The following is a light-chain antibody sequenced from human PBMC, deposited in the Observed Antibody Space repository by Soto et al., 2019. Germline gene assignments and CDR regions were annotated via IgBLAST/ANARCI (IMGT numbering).Light chain of an antibody. Sequence: QSAMTRHASVSGSPGQSFNVSCTGTSRDVGGYNYVSWYQHHPGKAPKLIIFDVSNRPSGVSNPFSGSKSGNTASLTISGLQPEDEADYYCSSYTTSNTRQIVFGTGTKVTVL. CDR1: SRDVGGYNY. J-gene: IGLJ1*01. V-gene: IGLV2-14*03. CDR2: DVS. CDR3: SSYTTSNTRQIV.